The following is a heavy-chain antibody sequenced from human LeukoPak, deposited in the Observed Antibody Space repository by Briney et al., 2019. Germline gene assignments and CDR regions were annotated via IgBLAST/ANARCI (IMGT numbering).Heavy chain of an antibody. D-gene: IGHD4-23*01. CDR1: GYTFTSYG. J-gene: IGHJ5*02. V-gene: IGHV1-18*01. Sequence: ASVKVSCKASGYTFTSYGISWVRQAPGQGLEWMGWISAYNGNTSYAQKLQGRVTMTTDTSTSTAYMELRSLRSDDTAVYYCARDDYSGNWFDPWGQGTLVTVSS. CDR3: ARDDYSGNWFDP. CDR2: ISAYNGNT.